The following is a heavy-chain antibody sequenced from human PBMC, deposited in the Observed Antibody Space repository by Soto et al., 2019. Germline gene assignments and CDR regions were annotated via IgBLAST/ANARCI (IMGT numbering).Heavy chain of an antibody. CDR3: ARHLGSSGYYYDFDY. CDR1: GGSISSSSYY. J-gene: IGHJ4*02. Sequence: KASETLSLTCTVSGGSISSSSYYWGWIRQPPGKGLEWIGSIYYSGSTYYNPSLKSRVTISVDTSKNQFSLKLSSVTAADTAVYYCARHLGSSGYYYDFDYWGQGTLVTVSS. CDR2: IYYSGST. D-gene: IGHD3-22*01. V-gene: IGHV4-39*01.